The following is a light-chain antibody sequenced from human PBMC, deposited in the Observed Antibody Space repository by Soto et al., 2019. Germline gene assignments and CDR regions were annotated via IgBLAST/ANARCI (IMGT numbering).Light chain of an antibody. V-gene: IGKV1-5*03. CDR2: KAS. CDR3: QQYRTYSWT. Sequence: DVQLTQSPSTLSASVGDRVTITCRASQSVSSRLAWYQAKPGKAPNLLIYKASTLESGVPSRFSGSGSGTEFTLTISSLQPDDFAIYYCQQYRTYSWTFGQGTKVEI. CDR1: QSVSSR. J-gene: IGKJ1*01.